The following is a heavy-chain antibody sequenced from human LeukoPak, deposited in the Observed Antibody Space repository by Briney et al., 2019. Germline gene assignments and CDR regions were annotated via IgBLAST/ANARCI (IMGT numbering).Heavy chain of an antibody. J-gene: IGHJ4*02. D-gene: IGHD3-3*02. CDR2: MNPNSGNT. Sequence: ASVKVSCKASGYTFTSYDINWVRQATGQGLEWMGWMNPNSGNTGYAQKFQGRVTMTRNTSKSTAYMELSSLRSEDTAVYYCARKSGIFGVVIIDYWGQGTLVTVSS. CDR3: ARKSGIFGVVIIDY. CDR1: GYTFTSYD. V-gene: IGHV1-8*01.